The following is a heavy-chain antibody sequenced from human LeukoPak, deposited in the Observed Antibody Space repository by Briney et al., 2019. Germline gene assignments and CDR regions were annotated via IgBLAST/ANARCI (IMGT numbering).Heavy chain of an antibody. V-gene: IGHV3-30*04. CDR1: GFTFSNYA. CDR2: ISYDGSNK. Sequence: GGSLRLSCAASGFTFSNYAVHWVRQAPGKGLEWVAVISYDGSNKYYADSVKGRFTISRDNSKNTLYLQMNSLRAEDTAVYYCAKDTASYYDSSGYYSLDYWGQGTLVTVSS. CDR3: AKDTASYYDSSGYYSLDY. D-gene: IGHD3-22*01. J-gene: IGHJ4*02.